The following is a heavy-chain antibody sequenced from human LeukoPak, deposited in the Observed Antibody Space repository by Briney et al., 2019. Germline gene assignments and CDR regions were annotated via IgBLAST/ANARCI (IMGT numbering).Heavy chain of an antibody. Sequence: SETLSLTCTVSGGSISSSSYYWGWIRQPPGKGLEWIGSIYYSGSTYHNPSLKSRVTISVDTSKNQFSLKLSSVTAADTAVYYCARGGSGSYWIDYYMDVWGKGTTVTVSS. CDR1: GGSISSSSYY. CDR3: ARGGSGSYWIDYYMDV. CDR2: IYYSGST. D-gene: IGHD3-10*01. V-gene: IGHV4-39*07. J-gene: IGHJ6*03.